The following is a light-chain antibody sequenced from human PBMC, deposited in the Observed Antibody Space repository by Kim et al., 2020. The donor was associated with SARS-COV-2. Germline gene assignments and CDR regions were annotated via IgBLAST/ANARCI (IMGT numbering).Light chain of an antibody. CDR1: SLRSYY. CDR3: NSRDSSGNHLDVV. Sequence: QTVRITCQGDSLRSYYASWYQQKPGQAPVLVIYGKNNRPSGIPDRFSGSSSGNTASLTITGAQAEDEADYYCNSRDSSGNHLDVVFGGGTQLDRP. V-gene: IGLV3-19*01. J-gene: IGLJ2*01. CDR2: GKN.